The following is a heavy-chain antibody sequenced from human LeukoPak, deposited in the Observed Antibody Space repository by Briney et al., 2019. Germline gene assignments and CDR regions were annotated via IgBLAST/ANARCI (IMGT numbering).Heavy chain of an antibody. Sequence: ASVKVSCKASGGTFSNFAISWVRQAPGQGLQWMGGIIPIFGTASYAQKFQGRVTITTDESTSTAYMELRSLRSEDTAVYYCARAQGDYRNFNNKWFDPWGQGTLVIVSS. V-gene: IGHV1-69*05. J-gene: IGHJ5*02. CDR2: IIPIFGTA. CDR3: ARAQGDYRNFNNKWFDP. D-gene: IGHD4-11*01. CDR1: GGTFSNFA.